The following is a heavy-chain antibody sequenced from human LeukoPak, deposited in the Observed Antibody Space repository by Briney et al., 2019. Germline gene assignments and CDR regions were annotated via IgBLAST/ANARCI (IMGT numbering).Heavy chain of an antibody. D-gene: IGHD3-10*01. V-gene: IGHV3-66*01. J-gene: IGHJ6*02. CDR3: SSVRGVYYYGMDV. CDR1: GFTVSSNY. Sequence: GSLRLSCAASGFTVSSNYMSWVRQAPGKGLEWVSVIYSGGSTYYADSVKGRFTISRDNSKNTLYLQMNSLRAEDTAVYYCSSVRGVYYYGMDVWGQGTTVTVSS. CDR2: IYSGGST.